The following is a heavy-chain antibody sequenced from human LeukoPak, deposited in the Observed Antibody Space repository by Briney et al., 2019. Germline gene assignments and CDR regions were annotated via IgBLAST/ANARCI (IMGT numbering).Heavy chain of an antibody. J-gene: IGHJ6*03. V-gene: IGHV1-69*13. CDR2: IIPIFGTA. CDR1: RGTFSSYA. Sequence: SVKVSCRASRGTFSSYAISWVRQAPGQGLEWMGGIIPIFGTANYAQKFQGRVTITADESTSTAYMELSSLRSEDTAVYYCASGGRGGYCSGGSCYALGYYYYMDVWGKGTTVTVSS. CDR3: ASGGRGGYCSGGSCYALGYYYYMDV. D-gene: IGHD2-15*01.